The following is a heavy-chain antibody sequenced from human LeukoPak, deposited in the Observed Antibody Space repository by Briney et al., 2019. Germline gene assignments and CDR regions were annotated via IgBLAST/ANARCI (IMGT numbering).Heavy chain of an antibody. CDR2: INHSGST. Sequence: SETLSLTCAVYGGSFSGYYWSWIRQPPGKGLEWIGEINHSGSTNYNPSLKSRVTIPVDTSKNQFSLKLSSVTAADTAVYYCARESDFVKSPYYFDYWGQGTLVTVSS. CDR1: GGSFSGYY. CDR3: ARESDFVKSPYYFDY. V-gene: IGHV4-34*01. D-gene: IGHD2/OR15-2a*01. J-gene: IGHJ4*02.